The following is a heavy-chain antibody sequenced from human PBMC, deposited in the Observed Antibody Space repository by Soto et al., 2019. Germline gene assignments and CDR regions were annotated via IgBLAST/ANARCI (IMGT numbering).Heavy chain of an antibody. CDR2: INPSGGST. J-gene: IGHJ4*02. D-gene: IGHD3-22*01. CDR1: GCTFTSYY. V-gene: IGHV1-46*01. CDR3: ARGHSLYYYDSSGYCFDY. Sequence: QVQLVQSGAEVKKPGASVKVSCKASGCTFTSYYMHWVRQAPGQGLEWMGIINPSGGSTSYAQKFQGRVTMTRDTSTSTVYMELSSLRSEDTAVYYCARGHSLYYYDSSGYCFDYWGQGTLVTVSS.